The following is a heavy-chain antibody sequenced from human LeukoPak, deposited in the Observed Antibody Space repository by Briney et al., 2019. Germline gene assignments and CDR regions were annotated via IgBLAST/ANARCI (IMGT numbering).Heavy chain of an antibody. Sequence: SVKVSCKASGGTFSSYAISWVRQAPGQGLEWMGGIIPIFGTANYAQKFQGRVTITADESTSTAYMELSSLRSEDTAVYYCASGDYYDSSGYYPLDYWGQGTLVTVSS. CDR2: IIPIFGTA. V-gene: IGHV1-69*13. D-gene: IGHD3-22*01. CDR1: GGTFSSYA. J-gene: IGHJ4*02. CDR3: ASGDYYDSSGYYPLDY.